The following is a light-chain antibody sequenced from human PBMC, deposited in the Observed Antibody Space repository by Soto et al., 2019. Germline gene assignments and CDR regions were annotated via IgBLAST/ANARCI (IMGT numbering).Light chain of an antibody. CDR2: GAS. Sequence: EIVVTQSPATLSVSPGERATLSCRASQSVNTNFAWYQQKPGQAPRLLIYGASTRATGIPARFSGSGSGTEFTLTISSLQSEDFAVYYCQQYDSSPWTFGQGTKVDI. J-gene: IGKJ1*01. CDR3: QQYDSSPWT. CDR1: QSVNTN. V-gene: IGKV3-15*01.